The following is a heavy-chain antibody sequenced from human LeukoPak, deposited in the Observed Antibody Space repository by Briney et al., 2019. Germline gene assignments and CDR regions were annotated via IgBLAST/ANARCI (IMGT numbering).Heavy chain of an antibody. CDR1: GFTFSDYG. D-gene: IGHD1-1*01. V-gene: IGHV3-23*01. Sequence: GRSLRLSCAASGFTFSDYGMHWVRQAPGKGLEWVSAISGSGGSTYYADSVKGRFTISRDNSKNTLYLQMNSLRAEDTAVYYCARPSTTYNYGMDVWGQGTTVTVSS. CDR2: ISGSGGST. CDR3: ARPSTTYNYGMDV. J-gene: IGHJ6*02.